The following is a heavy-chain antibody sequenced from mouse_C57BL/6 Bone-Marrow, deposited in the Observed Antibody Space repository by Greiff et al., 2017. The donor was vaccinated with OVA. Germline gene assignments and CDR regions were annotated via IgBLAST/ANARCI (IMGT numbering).Heavy chain of an antibody. J-gene: IGHJ4*01. D-gene: IGHD2-1*01. Sequence: QVQLQQSGAELVKPGASVKMSCKASGYTFTSYWITWVKQRPGQGLEWLGDIYPGSGSTNYNEKFKSKATLTVDTSSSTAYMQLSSLTSEDSAVYYCARDYGNYPHYYAMDYGGQGTSVTVSS. CDR2: IYPGSGST. CDR3: ARDYGNYPHYYAMDY. V-gene: IGHV1-55*01. CDR1: GYTFTSYW.